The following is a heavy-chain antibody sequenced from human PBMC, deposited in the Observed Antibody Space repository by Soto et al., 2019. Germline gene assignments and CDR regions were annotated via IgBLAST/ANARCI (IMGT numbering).Heavy chain of an antibody. J-gene: IGHJ4*02. D-gene: IGHD6-19*01. CDR2: IYHGGST. CDR1: GGSISSYY. Sequence: SETLSLTCAVSGGSISSYYWSWIRQPPGKGLEWIGYIYHGGSTNYNPSLKSRVTISIDKSKNQFSLKLKSVTAADTAVYFCARSTDSSGWRFDYWGQGTQVTVSS. V-gene: IGHV4-59*12. CDR3: ARSTDSSGWRFDY.